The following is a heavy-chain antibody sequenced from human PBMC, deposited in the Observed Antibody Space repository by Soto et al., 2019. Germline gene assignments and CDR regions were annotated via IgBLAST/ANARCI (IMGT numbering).Heavy chain of an antibody. Sequence: GESLKISCKGSGYSFTSYWIGWVRQMPGKGLAWMGIIYPGDSDTRYSPSFQGQVAISADKSIITAFLQWNSLQASDTGMFYWARRRECWADCWGQGTLGTISS. J-gene: IGHJ4*01. V-gene: IGHV5-51*01. CDR2: IYPGDSDT. D-gene: IGHD3-3*01. CDR1: GYSFTSYW. CDR3: ARRRECWADC.